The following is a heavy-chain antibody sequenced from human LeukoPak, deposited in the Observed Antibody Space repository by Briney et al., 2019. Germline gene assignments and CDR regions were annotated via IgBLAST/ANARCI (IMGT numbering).Heavy chain of an antibody. CDR2: ISGSGGGT. CDR1: GFTFSNYA. CDR3: AKSPTYGSGSYSYYFDY. V-gene: IGHV3-23*01. D-gene: IGHD3-10*01. J-gene: IGHJ4*02. Sequence: GGSLRLSCAASGFTFSNYAMSWVRQAPGKGLEWVPGISGSGGGTYYAGSVKGRFTISRDNSKNTLYLQMNSLRAEDTAVYYCAKSPTYGSGSYSYYFDYWGQGTLVTVSS.